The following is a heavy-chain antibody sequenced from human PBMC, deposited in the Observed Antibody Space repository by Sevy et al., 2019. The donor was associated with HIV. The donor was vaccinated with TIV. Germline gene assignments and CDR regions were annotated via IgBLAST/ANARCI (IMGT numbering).Heavy chain of an antibody. Sequence: ASVKVSCKASGYTFTRYYMHWVRQAPGQGFEWMGIINTSGGSTSNAQKFQGRVTMTRDTSTSTVYMELSSLRSDDTAVYYCARDVETAMTPYYSGQRTLVTVSS. V-gene: IGHV1-46*01. CDR2: INTSGGST. CDR3: ARDVETAMTPYY. J-gene: IGHJ4*02. D-gene: IGHD5-18*01. CDR1: GYTFTRYY.